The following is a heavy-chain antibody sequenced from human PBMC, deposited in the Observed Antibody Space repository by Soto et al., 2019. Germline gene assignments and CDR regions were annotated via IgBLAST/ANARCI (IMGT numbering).Heavy chain of an antibody. V-gene: IGHV1-69*12. CDR1: GGTFSSYA. D-gene: IGHD1-7*01. J-gene: IGHJ4*02. CDR2: IIPIFGTA. CDR3: ARDNGETGTTALRY. Sequence: QVQLVQSGAEVKKPGSSVKVSCKASGGTFSSYAISWVRQAPGQGLEWMGGIIPIFGTANYAQKFQGRVTXXAXEXXSTAYMELSSLRSEDTAVYYCARDNGETGTTALRYWGQGTLVTVSS.